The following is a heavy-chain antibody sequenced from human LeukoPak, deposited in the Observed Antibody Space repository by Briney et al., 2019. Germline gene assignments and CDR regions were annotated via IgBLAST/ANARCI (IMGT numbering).Heavy chain of an antibody. CDR1: GFTVSSNY. D-gene: IGHD2-21*01. CDR2: IYSGGST. Sequence: GGSLRLSCTASGFTVSSNYMNWVRQAPGKGLEWVGIIYSGGSTYYADSVKGRFTISRDNSKNTLYLQMNSLRAEDTAVYYCARGIVVVNVYDAFDMWGQGTMVTVSS. V-gene: IGHV3-53*01. J-gene: IGHJ3*02. CDR3: ARGIVVVNVYDAFDM.